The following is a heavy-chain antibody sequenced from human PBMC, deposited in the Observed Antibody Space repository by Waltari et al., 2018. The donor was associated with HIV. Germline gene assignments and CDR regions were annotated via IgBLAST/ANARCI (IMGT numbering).Heavy chain of an antibody. CDR2: IYWKDIE. D-gene: IGHD3-22*01. J-gene: IGHJ2*01. Sequence: QITLKESGPALLKPTQTLTLTCSFSGFSLTSHGVGVAWFRQPPGKALEWRALIYWKDIERYSPSLKNRLTITQDTSKEHVGLAMTNVDPVDTATYLCAHGPRPYYDAKRSPPLDWFFDLWGRGTLVTVSS. CDR1: GFSLTSHGVG. V-gene: IGHV2-5*01. CDR3: AHGPRPYYDAKRSPPLDWFFDL.